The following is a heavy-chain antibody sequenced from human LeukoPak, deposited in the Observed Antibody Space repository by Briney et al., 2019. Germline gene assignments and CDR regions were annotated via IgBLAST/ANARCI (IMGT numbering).Heavy chain of an antibody. D-gene: IGHD5-18*01. CDR3: ARERGYSYGAHCDY. V-gene: IGHV3-33*01. J-gene: IGHJ4*02. CDR2: IWYDGSSK. Sequence: GGSLRLSCAASGFTFSSYGMHWVRQVPGKGLEWVAVIWYDGSSKYYADSVKGRFTISRDNSKNTVYLQMNSLRAEDTAVYYCARERGYSYGAHCDYWGQGTLVTVSS. CDR1: GFTFSSYG.